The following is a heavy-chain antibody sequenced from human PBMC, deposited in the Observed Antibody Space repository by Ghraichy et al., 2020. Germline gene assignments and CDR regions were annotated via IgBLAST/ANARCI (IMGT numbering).Heavy chain of an antibody. V-gene: IGHV4-61*02. J-gene: IGHJ4*02. CDR3: AREGTGRYNWNYGPSYFDY. CDR1: GGSISSGSYY. Sequence: SETLSLTCTVSGGSISSGSYYWSWIRQPAGKGLEWIGRIYTSGSTNYNPSLKSRVTISVDTSKNQFSLKLSSVTAADTAVYYCAREGTGRYNWNYGPSYFDYWGQGTLVTVSS. CDR2: IYTSGST. D-gene: IGHD1-7*01.